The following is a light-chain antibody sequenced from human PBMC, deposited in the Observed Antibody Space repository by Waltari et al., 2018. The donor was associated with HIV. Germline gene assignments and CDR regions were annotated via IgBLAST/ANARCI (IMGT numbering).Light chain of an antibody. CDR1: TSNIGADYD. V-gene: IGLV1-40*01. CDR3: QSYDGSLNDWV. Sequence: QSVLTQPPSVSGAPGKRVTISCTGTTSNIGADYDVHWYRQSPGTSPQLLIYGDNNRPSGVPDRFAASKSGTSASLAITGLQGEDEADYHCQSYDGSLNDWVFGGGTKLTVL. J-gene: IGLJ3*02. CDR2: GDN.